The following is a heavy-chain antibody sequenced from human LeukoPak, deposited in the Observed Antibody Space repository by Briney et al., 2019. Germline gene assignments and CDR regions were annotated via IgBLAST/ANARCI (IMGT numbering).Heavy chain of an antibody. CDR3: ARFGSGWWYNDY. V-gene: IGHV4-59*01. J-gene: IGHJ4*02. CDR2: IYHTGNI. Sequence: SETLSLTCAVSGASITRYYWTWIWQPPGKGLEWIGYIYHTGNIKYNPSLNSRVTISIDTSKNQFSLKLSSVTAADTAVYYCARFGSGWWYNDYWGQGTLVTVSS. CDR1: GASITRYY. D-gene: IGHD6-19*01.